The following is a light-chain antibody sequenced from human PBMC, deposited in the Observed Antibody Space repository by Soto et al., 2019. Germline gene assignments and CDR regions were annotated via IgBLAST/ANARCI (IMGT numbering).Light chain of an antibody. J-gene: IGLJ1*01. CDR1: SSNIGGNS. CDR3: GSWDSSLSAYV. Sequence: VLTQPPSVSAAPGQKVTISCSGSSSNIGGNSVSWYQQLPGTAPKLLIYDDDKRPSGIPDRLSGSKSGTSATLGITGFQTGDEADYYCGSWDSSLSAYVFATGTKVTVL. CDR2: DDD. V-gene: IGLV1-51*01.